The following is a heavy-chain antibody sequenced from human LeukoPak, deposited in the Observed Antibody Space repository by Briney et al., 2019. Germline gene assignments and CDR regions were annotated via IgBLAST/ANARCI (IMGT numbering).Heavy chain of an antibody. Sequence: GGSLRLSCAASGFTFTSYAMSWVRQAPGKGLQWVSGISGGGGNTYYADSVKGRFTISRDNSKNTLYLQMNSLRADDTSIYYCVRDGLRELVAFPFLEYWGQGALVTVSS. CDR2: ISGGGGNT. CDR1: GFTFTSYA. J-gene: IGHJ4*02. D-gene: IGHD1-26*01. CDR3: VRDGLRELVAFPFLEY. V-gene: IGHV3-23*01.